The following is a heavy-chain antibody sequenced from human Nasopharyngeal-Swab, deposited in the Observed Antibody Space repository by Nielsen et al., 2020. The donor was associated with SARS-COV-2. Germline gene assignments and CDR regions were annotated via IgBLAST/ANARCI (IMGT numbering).Heavy chain of an antibody. CDR2: MNPNSGNT. D-gene: IGHD5-18*01. CDR3: ARAGKIQLWFNSLYYFDY. J-gene: IGHJ4*02. CDR1: GYTFTSYD. Sequence: ASVKVSCKASGYTFTSYDINWVRQATGQGLEWMGWMNPNSGNTGYAQKFQGRVTMTRNTSISTAYMELSSLRSEDTAVYYCARAGKIQLWFNSLYYFDYWGQGTLVTV. V-gene: IGHV1-8*01.